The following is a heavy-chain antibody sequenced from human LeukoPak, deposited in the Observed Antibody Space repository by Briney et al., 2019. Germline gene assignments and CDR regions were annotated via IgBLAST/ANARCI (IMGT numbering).Heavy chain of an antibody. Sequence: GGSLRLSCAASGFTFSSYAMSWVRQAPGKGLEWVSAISGSGGSTYYADSVKGRFTISRDSSKNTLYLQMNSLRAEDTAVYYCAKDRGGYCSGGSCLQTDYFDYWGQGTLVTVSS. V-gene: IGHV3-23*01. J-gene: IGHJ4*02. CDR1: GFTFSSYA. D-gene: IGHD2-15*01. CDR2: ISGSGGST. CDR3: AKDRGGYCSGGSCLQTDYFDY.